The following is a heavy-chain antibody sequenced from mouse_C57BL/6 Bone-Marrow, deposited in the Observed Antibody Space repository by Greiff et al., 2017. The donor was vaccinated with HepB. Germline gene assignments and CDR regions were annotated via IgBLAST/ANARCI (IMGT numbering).Heavy chain of an antibody. J-gene: IGHJ3*01. CDR2: IYPGSGNT. D-gene: IGHD2-4*01. Sequence: VQLQQSGPELVKPGASVKISCKASGYTFTDYYINWVKQRPGQGLEWIGGIYPGSGNTKYNEKFKGKATLTVDTSSSTAYMQLSSLTTADSAVYFCARDDYDVSWFAYWGQGTLVTVSA. CDR3: ARDDYDVSWFAY. V-gene: IGHV1-84*01. CDR1: GYTFTDYY.